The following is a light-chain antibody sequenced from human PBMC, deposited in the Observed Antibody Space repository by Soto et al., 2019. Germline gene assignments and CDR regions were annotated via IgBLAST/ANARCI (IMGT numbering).Light chain of an antibody. J-gene: IGLJ2*01. CDR1: SSGVEHYNP. Sequence: QSALTQPASVSGSPGQSITLSCTRTSSGVEHYNPVSWYQQHPGKAPKLIIYEGSKRPSGVSDRFSGSKSGNTASLTISGLQAEDEAYYYCSSYAGAVVFGGGTKLTVL. CDR2: EGS. CDR3: SSYAGAVV. V-gene: IGLV2-23*01.